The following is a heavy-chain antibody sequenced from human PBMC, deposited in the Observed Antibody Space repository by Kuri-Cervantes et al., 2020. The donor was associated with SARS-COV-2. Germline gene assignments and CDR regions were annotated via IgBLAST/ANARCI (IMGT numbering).Heavy chain of an antibody. J-gene: IGHJ4*02. CDR3: ASPGTLGEEVVQSLRY. CDR1: GYTFTSYY. Sequence: ASVKVSCKASGYTFTSYYMHWVRQAPGQGLEWMGIINPSGGSTSYAQKFQGRVIMTRDTSTSTVYMELSSLRCEDTAVYYCASPGTLGEEVVQSLRYWGQGTLVTVSS. CDR2: INPSGGST. V-gene: IGHV1-46*01. D-gene: IGHD3-16*01.